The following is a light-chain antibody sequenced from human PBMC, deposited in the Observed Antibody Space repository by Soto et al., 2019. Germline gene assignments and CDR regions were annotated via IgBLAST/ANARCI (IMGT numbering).Light chain of an antibody. V-gene: IGKV1-5*03. CDR3: HQYNSYVYR. Sequence: MTQSHSTLTASVGDRVNITCRASQSFNTWLAWYQQKPGKPPKLILYKAYTLETGMPSRFSGSGFGTEFTLTISSLQPDDFAFYYCHQYNSYVYRFGGGTQVEI. CDR1: QSFNTW. CDR2: KAY. J-gene: IGKJ4*02.